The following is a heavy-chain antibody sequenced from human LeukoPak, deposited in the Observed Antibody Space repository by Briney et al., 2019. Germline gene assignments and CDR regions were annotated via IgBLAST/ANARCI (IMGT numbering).Heavy chain of an antibody. D-gene: IGHD3-16*02. J-gene: IGHJ3*02. CDR1: GFTFRSYE. Sequence: GGSLRLSCAASGFTFRSYEMNWVRQAPGKGLEWISYISGSGSSIYYADSVKGRFTISRDNAKNSLYLQMNSLRAEDTAVYYCAREEGGFTFGGVIANAFDIWGQGTMVTVSS. CDR2: ISGSGSSI. V-gene: IGHV3-48*03. CDR3: AREEGGFTFGGVIANAFDI.